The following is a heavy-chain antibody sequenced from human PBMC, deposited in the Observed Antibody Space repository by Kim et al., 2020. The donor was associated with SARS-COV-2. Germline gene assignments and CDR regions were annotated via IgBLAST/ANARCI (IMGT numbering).Heavy chain of an antibody. CDR3: ARDFSPPYSSSWYSHTHYYYYGMDV. Sequence: SQTLSLTCAISGDSVSSNSAAWNWIRQSPSRGLEWLGRTYYRSKWYNDYAVSVKSRITINPDTSKNQFSLQLNSVTPEDTAVYYCARDFSPPYSSSWYSHTHYYYYGMDVWGQGTTVTVSS. CDR1: GDSVSSNSAA. J-gene: IGHJ6*02. D-gene: IGHD6-13*01. CDR2: TYYRSKWYN. V-gene: IGHV6-1*01.